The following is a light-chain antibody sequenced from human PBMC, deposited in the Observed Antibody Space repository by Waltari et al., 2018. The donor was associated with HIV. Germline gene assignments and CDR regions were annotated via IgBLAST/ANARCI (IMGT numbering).Light chain of an antibody. J-gene: IGKJ1*01. CDR1: QPIRDTF. V-gene: IGKV3-20*01. CDR2: GAS. Sequence: ELVLTPSPAPLSLSPGQRASLSRRASQPIRDTFLAWYQQRPGQAPTLLSSGASTTATGIPDRFSGNGSGTEFTRTISGLEPADLAVYYCQQYGSPPRTFGQGTKVEIK. CDR3: QQYGSPPRT.